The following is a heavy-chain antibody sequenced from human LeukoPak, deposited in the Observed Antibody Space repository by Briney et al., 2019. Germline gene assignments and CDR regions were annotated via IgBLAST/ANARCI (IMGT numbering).Heavy chain of an antibody. Sequence: PSETLSPTCNVSGGSISNFYWSWIRQAPGKGLEWIGYISYSGGTNYNPPLKSRVTISLDTSANQFSLSLSSVTAADTAMYYCARHVPSDDFWSGFYVFDPWGQGTLVTVSS. CDR1: GGSISNFY. D-gene: IGHD3-3*01. CDR2: ISYSGGT. J-gene: IGHJ5*02. V-gene: IGHV4-59*08. CDR3: ARHVPSDDFWSGFYVFDP.